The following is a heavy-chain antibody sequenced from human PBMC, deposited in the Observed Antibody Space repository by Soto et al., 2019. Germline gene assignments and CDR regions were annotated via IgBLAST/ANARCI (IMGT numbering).Heavy chain of an antibody. Sequence: QVQLVQSGAEVKKPGSSVKVSCKASGGTFSSYAISWVRQAPGPGLEWMGGIIPIPGTANYAQTFQGRVTITADESTSTAYMELSSLRSEDTAVYYCARSQGSSTSLEIYYYYYYGMDVWGQGTTVTVSS. CDR3: ARSQGSSTSLEIYYYYYYGMDV. V-gene: IGHV1-69*01. J-gene: IGHJ6*02. D-gene: IGHD2-2*01. CDR2: IIPIPGTA. CDR1: GGTFSSYA.